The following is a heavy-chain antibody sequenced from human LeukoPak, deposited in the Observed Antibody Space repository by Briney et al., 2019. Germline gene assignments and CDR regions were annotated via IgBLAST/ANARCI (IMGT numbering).Heavy chain of an antibody. CDR3: ARLRGYYDSSDH. Sequence: PGGSLRLPCAGSGFSFSAYWMHWVRQLPGKGLVWVSRINSDGSSISYADSVKGRFTISRDNAKNTLYLQMNSLRLEDTAVYYCARLRGYYDSSDHWGQGTLVTVSS. CDR2: INSDGSSI. J-gene: IGHJ4*02. D-gene: IGHD3-22*01. CDR1: GFSFSAYW. V-gene: IGHV3-74*01.